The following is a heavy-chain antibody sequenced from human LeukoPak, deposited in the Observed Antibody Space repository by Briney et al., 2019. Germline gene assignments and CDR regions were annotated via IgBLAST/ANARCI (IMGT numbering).Heavy chain of an antibody. Sequence: GGSLRLSCAASGFTFSSYGMSWVRQAPGKGLEWVSAIGGSGSSTYYAASVKGRFTISRDNSKNTLYLQMNSLRAEDTAVYYCATYRQVLLPFESWGQGTLVTVSS. CDR3: ATYRQVLLPFES. D-gene: IGHD2-8*02. CDR1: GFTFSSYG. V-gene: IGHV3-23*01. J-gene: IGHJ4*02. CDR2: IGGSGSST.